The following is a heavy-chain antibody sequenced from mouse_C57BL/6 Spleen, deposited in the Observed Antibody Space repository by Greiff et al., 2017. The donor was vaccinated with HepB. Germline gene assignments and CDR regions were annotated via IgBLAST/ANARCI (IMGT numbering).Heavy chain of an antibody. Sequence: VQLQQSGPGLVQPSQSLSITCTVSGFSFTSYGVHWVRQSPGKGLEWLGVIWSGGSTDYNAAFISRLSISKDNSKSQVFFKMNSLQADDTAIYYWARNEGDDRGDYAMDYWGQGTTVTVSS. V-gene: IGHV2-2*01. CDR1: GFSFTSYG. CDR3: ARNEGDDRGDYAMDY. J-gene: IGHJ4*01. CDR2: IWSGGST. D-gene: IGHD2-14*01.